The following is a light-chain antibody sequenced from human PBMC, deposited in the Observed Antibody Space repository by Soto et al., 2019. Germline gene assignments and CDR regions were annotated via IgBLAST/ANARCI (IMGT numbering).Light chain of an antibody. J-gene: IGKJ1*01. V-gene: IGKV2-30*01. CDR3: MQGTHWPPT. Sequence: DVLMTQSPLSLSVTLGQSASISCRSSQGLVSSDGNTYLNWFHLRPGQSPRRLIYKVSNRDPGVPDRFSGSGSGTDFTLNIIRVEAEDVGVYYCMQGTHWPPTFGQGTKVEIK. CDR1: QGLVSSDGNTY. CDR2: KVS.